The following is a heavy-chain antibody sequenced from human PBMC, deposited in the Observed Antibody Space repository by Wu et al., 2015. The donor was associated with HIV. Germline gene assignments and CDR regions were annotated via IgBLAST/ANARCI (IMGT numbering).Heavy chain of an antibody. D-gene: IGHD3/OR15-3a*01. V-gene: IGHV1-2*02. CDR1: GFTFTNDY. CDR2: INPNRGGT. J-gene: IGHJ4*02. Sequence: QVQLVQSRAEVKKPGASVNLSCKASGFTFTNDYFHWVRQAPGQGPEWMGWINPNRGGTKYGKKFQGRVTLTRDTAVTTAYLELNSLRSDDTAVYYCARLQSLHGLYXNADYWGQGTLVTGLL. CDR3: ARLQSLHGLYXNADY.